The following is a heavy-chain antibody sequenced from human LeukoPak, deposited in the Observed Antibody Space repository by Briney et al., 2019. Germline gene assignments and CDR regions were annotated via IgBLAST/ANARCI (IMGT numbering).Heavy chain of an antibody. CDR3: TRHSEKYCGGAGCYVYYYYGLDV. CDR1: GFTFSGSA. D-gene: IGHD2-15*01. CDR2: IRTKANSYVT. Sequence: SGGSLRLSCAASGFTFSGSAMHWVRQASGKGLEWVGRIRTKANSYVTAYAASVNGRFTISRDDSKNTAYLQMNSLKTEDTAVYYCTRHSEKYCGGAGCYVYYYYGLDVWGQGTTVTVSS. J-gene: IGHJ6*02. V-gene: IGHV3-73*01.